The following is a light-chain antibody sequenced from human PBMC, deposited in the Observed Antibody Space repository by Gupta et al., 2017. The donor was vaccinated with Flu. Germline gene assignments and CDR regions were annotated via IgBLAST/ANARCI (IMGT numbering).Light chain of an antibody. Sequence: PELLFDAASTHNFCVPSRFSGRGSGTAFTLTISSLQPEDFATYYCQQSYSTPWTFGQGTKVEIK. V-gene: IGKV1-39*01. CDR3: QQSYSTPWT. J-gene: IGKJ1*01. CDR2: AAS.